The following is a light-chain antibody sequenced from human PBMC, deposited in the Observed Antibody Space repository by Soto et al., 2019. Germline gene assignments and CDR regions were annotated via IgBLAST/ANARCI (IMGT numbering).Light chain of an antibody. CDR1: QSISSW. CDR2: KAS. J-gene: IGKJ1*01. CDR3: QQHNDYWT. V-gene: IGKV1-5*03. Sequence: DIQMTQSPSTLSASVVDRVTITCRASQSISSWLAWYQQKPGKAPKLLIYKASSLESGVPSRFSGSGSGTEFTLTISSLQPDDFATYFCQQHNDYWTFGQGTK.